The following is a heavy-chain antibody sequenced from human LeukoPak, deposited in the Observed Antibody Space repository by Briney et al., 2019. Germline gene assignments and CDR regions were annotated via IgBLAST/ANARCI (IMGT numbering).Heavy chain of an antibody. CDR1: GYTFTNYA. Sequence: GASVKVSCKASGYTFTNYAMNWVRQAPGQGLEWMGWINTNTGNPTYAQGFTGRFVFSLDTSVSTAYLQISSLKAEDTAVYYCARDPLVQLERPTYNWFDPWGQGTLVTVSS. V-gene: IGHV7-4-1*02. CDR3: ARDPLVQLERPTYNWFDP. J-gene: IGHJ5*02. D-gene: IGHD1-1*01. CDR2: INTNTGNP.